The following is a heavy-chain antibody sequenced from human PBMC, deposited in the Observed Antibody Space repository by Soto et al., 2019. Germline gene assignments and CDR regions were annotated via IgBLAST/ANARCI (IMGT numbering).Heavy chain of an antibody. J-gene: IGHJ6*02. CDR1: GGSISSGDYY. Sequence: SETLSLTCTVSGGSISSGDYYWSWIRQPPGKGLEWIGYIYYSGSTYYNPSLKSRVTISVDTSKNQFSLKLSSVTAADTAEYYCARKSIVVVPAAMDYYYYYGMDVWGQGTTVTVSS. CDR2: IYYSGST. D-gene: IGHD2-2*01. V-gene: IGHV4-30-4*01. CDR3: ARKSIVVVPAAMDYYYYYGMDV.